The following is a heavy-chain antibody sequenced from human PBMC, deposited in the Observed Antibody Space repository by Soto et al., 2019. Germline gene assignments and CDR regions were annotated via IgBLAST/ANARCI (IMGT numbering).Heavy chain of an antibody. V-gene: IGHV3-21*01. CDR3: ARDAPRYCSSTSCYYNWFDP. Sequence: ESGGGLVKPGGSLRLSCAASGFTFSSYSMNWVRQAPGKGLEWVSSISSSSSYIYYADSVKGRFTISRDNAKNSLYLQMNSLRAEDTAVYYCARDAPRYCSSTSCYYNWFDPWGQGTLVTVSS. J-gene: IGHJ5*02. CDR1: GFTFSSYS. CDR2: ISSSSSYI. D-gene: IGHD2-2*01.